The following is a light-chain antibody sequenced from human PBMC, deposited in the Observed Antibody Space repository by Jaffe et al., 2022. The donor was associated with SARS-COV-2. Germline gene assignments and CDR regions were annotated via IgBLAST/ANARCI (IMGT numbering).Light chain of an antibody. V-gene: IGKV3-20*01. Sequence: EIVLTQSPGTLSLSPGERATLSCRASQSVSSSYLAWYQQKPGQAPRLLIYGASSRATGIPDRFSGSGSGTDFTLTISRLEPEDFAVYYCQQYGSSLRTGYTFGQGTKLEIK. CDR1: QSVSSSY. J-gene: IGKJ2*01. CDR2: GAS. CDR3: QQYGSSLRTGYT.